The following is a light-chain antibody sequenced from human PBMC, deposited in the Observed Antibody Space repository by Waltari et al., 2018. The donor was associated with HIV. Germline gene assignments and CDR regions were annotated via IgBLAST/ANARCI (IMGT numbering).Light chain of an antibody. CDR3: ASWDDTFNGPV. CDR2: TRN. J-gene: IGLJ3*02. CDR1: NSNIGTYS. Sequence: QSVLTQSPSASATPRQTVTISCAGGNSNIGTYSVNWYQHLPGPAPKTLLYTRNQRPSGVPDRFSGSVSGTSASLTITGLQPADEAYYYCASWDDTFNGPVFGGGTKLTVL. V-gene: IGLV1-44*01.